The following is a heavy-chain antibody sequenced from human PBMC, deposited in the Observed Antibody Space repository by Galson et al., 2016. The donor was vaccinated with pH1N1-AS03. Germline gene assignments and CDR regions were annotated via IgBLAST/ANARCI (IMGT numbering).Heavy chain of an antibody. D-gene: IGHD2/OR15-2a*01. V-gene: IGHV3-30*04. CDR3: ARDALLSRPGGIDY. CDR1: GFHLNDYA. J-gene: IGHJ4*02. CDR2: VSNDGNNK. Sequence: SLRLSCAVSGFHLNDYAMHWVRQAPGKGLEWMAAVSNDGNNKWYADSVKGRFTISRDNSKNTLYLQVNSVRAEDTAVYYCARDALLSRPGGIDYWGQGTPVAVSS.